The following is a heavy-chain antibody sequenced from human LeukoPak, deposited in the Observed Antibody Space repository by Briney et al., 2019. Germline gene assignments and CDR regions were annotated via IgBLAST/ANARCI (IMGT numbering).Heavy chain of an antibody. CDR3: ARPYGSTWGNFHY. J-gene: IGHJ4*02. CDR1: GFTFSISG. CDR2: IPSDGSEK. V-gene: IGHV3-30*02. Sequence: GGSLRLSCAASGFTFSISGMHWVRQAPGKGLEWVAFIPSDGSEKYYAESVKGRFAISRDDYKKTVDLQMNSLGVDDTALYYCARPYGSTWGNFHYWGQGTLVTVSS. D-gene: IGHD6-13*01.